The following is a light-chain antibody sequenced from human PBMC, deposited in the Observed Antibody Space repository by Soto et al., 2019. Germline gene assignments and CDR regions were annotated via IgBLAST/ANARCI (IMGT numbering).Light chain of an antibody. CDR1: QSVGSN. Sequence: EIVMTQSPATLSVSPGERATLSCRASQSVGSNLAWYQQKPGQAPRLLIYGASKRATGIPARFSGSRSGTEFTLTISSLQYEDFVVYYCQQYNDWRPAWTFGQGTKVEIK. CDR3: QQYNDWRPAWT. J-gene: IGKJ1*01. V-gene: IGKV3-15*01. CDR2: GAS.